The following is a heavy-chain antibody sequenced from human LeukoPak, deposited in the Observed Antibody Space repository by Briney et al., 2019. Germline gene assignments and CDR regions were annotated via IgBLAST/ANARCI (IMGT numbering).Heavy chain of an antibody. V-gene: IGHV3-21*01. CDR1: GFTFSRYS. CDR3: ARELGGDYGEAFDI. Sequence: PGGSLRLSCAASGFTFSRYSMNWVRQAPVGGLEWVSSIGGSSSYIYYADSVKGRFNISRDNAKNALYLQVKSLRGEDTAVYYCARELGGDYGEAFDIWPRGTMDTVSS. CDR2: IGGSSSYI. D-gene: IGHD4-17*01. J-gene: IGHJ3*02.